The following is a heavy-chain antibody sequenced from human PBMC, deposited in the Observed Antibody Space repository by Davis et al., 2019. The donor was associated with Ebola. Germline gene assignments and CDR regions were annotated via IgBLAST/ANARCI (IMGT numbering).Heavy chain of an antibody. Sequence: GGSLRLSCAASGFTFSDYGMQWVRQAPGKGLEWVGVISHGGGLQYYADSVKGRFTISRDNAKNSVSLEMSSLRVEDTAIYYCAPGITAAATGVRWGQGTLVTVSS. V-gene: IGHV3-30*03. CDR2: ISHGGGLQ. CDR1: GFTFSDYG. D-gene: IGHD6-25*01. J-gene: IGHJ4*02. CDR3: APGITAAATGVR.